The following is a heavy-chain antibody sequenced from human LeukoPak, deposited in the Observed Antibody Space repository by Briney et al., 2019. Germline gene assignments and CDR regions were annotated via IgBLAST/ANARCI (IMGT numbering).Heavy chain of an antibody. CDR2: IGTTGDT. Sequence: GGSLRLSCAASGFTFSSYDMHWVRHVTGKGLEWVSSIGTTGDTHYAVSVKGRFTISRENAKNSLYLQMSSLSAGDTDVYYCARSFYGDYPYWGQGTLVTVSS. CDR1: GFTFSSYD. J-gene: IGHJ4*02. CDR3: ARSFYGDYPY. V-gene: IGHV3-13*01. D-gene: IGHD4-17*01.